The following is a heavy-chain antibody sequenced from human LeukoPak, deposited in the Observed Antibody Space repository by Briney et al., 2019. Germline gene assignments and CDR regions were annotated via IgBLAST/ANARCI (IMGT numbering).Heavy chain of an antibody. Sequence: GGSLRLSCAASGFTFSSYSMNWVRQAPGKGLEWVSYISSSSSTIYYADSVKGRFTISRDNAKNSLYLQMNSLRAEDTAVYYCARDRRIFGVVIIPFDYWGQGTLVAVSS. CDR2: ISSSSSTI. CDR3: ARDRRIFGVVIIPFDY. D-gene: IGHD3-3*01. J-gene: IGHJ4*02. CDR1: GFTFSSYS. V-gene: IGHV3-48*01.